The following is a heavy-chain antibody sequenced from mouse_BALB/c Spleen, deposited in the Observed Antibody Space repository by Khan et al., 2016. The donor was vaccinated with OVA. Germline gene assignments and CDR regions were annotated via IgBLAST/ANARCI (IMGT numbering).Heavy chain of an antibody. CDR1: GYIFTSYW. D-gene: IGHD2-3*01. CDR2: IYPGASRT. V-gene: IGHV1S132*01. Sequence: QVQLKESGAELVRPGASVKLSCKTSGYIFTSYWIHWIKQRPGQGLEWIARIYPGASRTYYNEKFKGKATLTEDKSSRTAYMQLSILKSEDSAVYFCVSWGNDGSCAMDYWGQGTSVTVSS. CDR3: VSWGNDGSCAMDY. J-gene: IGHJ4*01.